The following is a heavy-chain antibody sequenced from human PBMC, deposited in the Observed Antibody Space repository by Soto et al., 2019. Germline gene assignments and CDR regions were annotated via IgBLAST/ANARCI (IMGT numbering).Heavy chain of an antibody. CDR2: TYYRSKWYN. D-gene: IGHD6-19*01. CDR1: GDSVSSNSAA. V-gene: IGHV6-1*01. Sequence: PSQTLSLTCAISGDSVSSNSAAWNWIRQSPSRGLEWLGRTYYRSKWYNDYAVSVKSRITINPDTSKNQFSLQLNSVTPEDTAVYYCARDRRSGWHPTYYYYGMDVWGQGTAVTVS. J-gene: IGHJ6*02. CDR3: ARDRRSGWHPTYYYYGMDV.